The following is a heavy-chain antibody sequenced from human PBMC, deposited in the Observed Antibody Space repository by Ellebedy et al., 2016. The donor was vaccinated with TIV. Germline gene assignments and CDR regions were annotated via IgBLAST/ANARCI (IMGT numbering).Heavy chain of an antibody. V-gene: IGHV3-30*03. Sequence: GESLKISXAASGFTFSSYGMHWVRQAPGKGLEWVAVISYDGSNKYYADSVKGRFTISRDNAKNTLYLQMNSLRAEDTAVYYCTDGWLLTYWGQGTLVTVSS. CDR3: TDGWLLTY. J-gene: IGHJ4*02. CDR2: ISYDGSNK. CDR1: GFTFSSYG. D-gene: IGHD6-19*01.